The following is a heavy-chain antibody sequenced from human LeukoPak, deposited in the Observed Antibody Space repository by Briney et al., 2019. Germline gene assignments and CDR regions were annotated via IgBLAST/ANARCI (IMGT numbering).Heavy chain of an antibody. CDR1: GFTFNSYI. V-gene: IGHV3-64*01. Sequence: GGSLRLSCAASGFTFNSYIMHWVRQPPGSGLEYVSAISSNGGSTYYANSVKGRFTISRDNSKNTLYLQMGSLRAEDMAVYYCARGRVSSGWYCDYWGQGTPVTVSS. D-gene: IGHD6-19*01. CDR3: ARGRVSSGWYCDY. J-gene: IGHJ4*02. CDR2: ISSNGGST.